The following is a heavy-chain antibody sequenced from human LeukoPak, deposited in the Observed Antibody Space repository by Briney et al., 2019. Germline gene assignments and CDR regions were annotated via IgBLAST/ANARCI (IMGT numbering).Heavy chain of an antibody. J-gene: IGHJ4*02. D-gene: IGHD3-10*01. V-gene: IGHV3-23*01. CDR2: IIGSGAST. Sequence: GSLTLSCAASAFTFSSYGMRRVRQAPGKGLEWVSAIIGSGASTYYADSVKGRITISSDNSKNTLYLQMNSLRAEDTAVYYCAKGSRFGEMGQIDYWGQGTLVAVSS. CDR1: AFTFSSYG. CDR3: AKGSRFGEMGQIDY.